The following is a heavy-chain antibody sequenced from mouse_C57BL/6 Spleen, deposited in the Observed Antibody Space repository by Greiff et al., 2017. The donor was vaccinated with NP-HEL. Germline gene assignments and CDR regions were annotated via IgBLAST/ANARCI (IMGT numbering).Heavy chain of an antibody. CDR2: INPNNGGT. V-gene: IGHV1-26*01. CDR3: ARGDYGSRDWYFDV. J-gene: IGHJ1*03. Sequence: EVQLQQSGPELVKPGASVKISCKASGYTFTDYYMNWVKQSHGKSLEWIGDINPNNGGTSYNQKFKGKATLTVDKSSSTAYMELRSLTSEDSAVYYCARGDYGSRDWYFDVWGTGTTVTVSS. D-gene: IGHD1-1*01. CDR1: GYTFTDYY.